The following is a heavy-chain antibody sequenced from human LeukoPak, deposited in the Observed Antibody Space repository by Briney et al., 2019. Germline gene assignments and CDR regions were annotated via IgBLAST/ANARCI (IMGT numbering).Heavy chain of an antibody. V-gene: IGHV4-59*08. CDR1: GGSISSYY. J-gene: IGHJ4*02. CDR3: ASLTLADTSRYGEFDY. CDR2: IHYSGNT. D-gene: IGHD3-22*01. Sequence: SETLSLTCTVAGGSISSYYWSSIRQPPGKGLEWIGYIHYSGNTDYNPSLKSRVTVSMDTSKNQFSLRLNSVTAADTAVYYCASLTLADTSRYGEFDYWGQGTLVTVSS.